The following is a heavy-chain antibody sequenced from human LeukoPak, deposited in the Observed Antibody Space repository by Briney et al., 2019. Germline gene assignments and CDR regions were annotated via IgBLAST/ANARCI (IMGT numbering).Heavy chain of an antibody. J-gene: IGHJ4*02. Sequence: KTSETLSLTCAVYGGSFSGYYWSWIRQPPGKGLEWIGEINHSGSTNYNPSLKSRVTISVDTSKNQFSLKLSSVAAADTAVYYCARSFRRGYCSSTGCYHSPFNWGQGTLVTVSS. CDR1: GGSFSGYY. V-gene: IGHV4-34*01. D-gene: IGHD2-2*01. CDR2: INHSGST. CDR3: ARSFRRGYCSSTGCYHSPFN.